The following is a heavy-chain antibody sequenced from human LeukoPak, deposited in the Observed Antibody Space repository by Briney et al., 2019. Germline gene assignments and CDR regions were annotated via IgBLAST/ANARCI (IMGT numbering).Heavy chain of an antibody. CDR1: GFTFW. J-gene: IGHJ4*02. CDR3: GNPD. CDR2: INGDGSSL. V-gene: IGHV3-74*01. Sequence: PGGSLGLSCAASGFTFWMHWVRQAPGKGLVWVSQINGDGSSLSYADSVEGRFIISRDNAKNTLYLQMNSLRAEDTAVYYCGNPDWGRGTLVTVSS.